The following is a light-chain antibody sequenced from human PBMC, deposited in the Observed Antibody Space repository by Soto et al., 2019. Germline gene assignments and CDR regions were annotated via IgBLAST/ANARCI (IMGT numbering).Light chain of an antibody. J-gene: IGKJ1*01. Sequence: IQMTQSPSSLSASVGASVTITCRASQGINTYLNWYQQKPGKAPKVLIYGASSLQSGVPLRFSGSGSGTDFTLTISSLEPEDFATYYCQESYSTLWGTGGQGTKVDIK. V-gene: IGKV1-39*01. CDR3: QESYSTLWGT. CDR2: GAS. CDR1: QGINTY.